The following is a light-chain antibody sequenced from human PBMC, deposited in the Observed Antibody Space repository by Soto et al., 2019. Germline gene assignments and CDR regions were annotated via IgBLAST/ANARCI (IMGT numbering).Light chain of an antibody. Sequence: EIVLTQSPDTLSLSPGERATLSCRASQSVSSSLAWYQQKPGQAPRLLIYDASNRATGIPARFSGSGSGTVCPLTISSLEPEHFAVYYCQQRSNWPPEVTLGPETKVDIK. CDR3: QQRSNWPPEVT. J-gene: IGKJ3*01. CDR2: DAS. CDR1: QSVSSS. V-gene: IGKV3-11*01.